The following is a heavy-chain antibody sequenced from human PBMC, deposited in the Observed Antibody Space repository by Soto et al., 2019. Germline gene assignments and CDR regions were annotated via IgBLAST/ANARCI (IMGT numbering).Heavy chain of an antibody. V-gene: IGHV3-23*01. CDR3: AKDAGYCSGGNCYSYHDAFDI. J-gene: IGHJ3*02. CDR1: GFTFSSYA. Sequence: EVQLLESGGGLVQPGGSLRLSCAASGFTFSSYAMTWVRQAPGKGLEWVSAISGSGGGTYYADSVKGRFTISRDNSKNTLYLQLTSLRAEDTAVYYCAKDAGYCSGGNCYSYHDAFDIWGQGTLVTVSS. CDR2: ISGSGGGT. D-gene: IGHD2-15*01.